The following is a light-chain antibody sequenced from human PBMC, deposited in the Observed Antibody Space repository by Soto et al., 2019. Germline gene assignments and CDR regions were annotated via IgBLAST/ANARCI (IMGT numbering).Light chain of an antibody. CDR3: QQYNSYSSWT. CDR2: DAS. Sequence: EIVLTQSPGTLSLSPGERATLSCRASHSVSRTYLAWYQQKPGQAPRLLIFDASTLESGVPSRFSGSGSGTEFTLTISSLQTDDFATYYCQQYNSYSSWTFGQGTKVDIK. J-gene: IGKJ1*01. V-gene: IGKV3D-7*01. CDR1: HSVSRTY.